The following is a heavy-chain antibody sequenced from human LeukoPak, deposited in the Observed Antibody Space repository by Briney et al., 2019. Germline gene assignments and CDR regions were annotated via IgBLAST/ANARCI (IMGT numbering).Heavy chain of an antibody. Sequence: GGSLRLSCAASGFTFRDSWMHWVRQAPGKGLEWVANINQDGSHKYYVDSVEGRFIISRDTAKNSVHLQTNSLRAEDTAVYYCARDRGFTSYDYWGQGILVTVSS. J-gene: IGHJ4*02. CDR1: GFTFRDSW. D-gene: IGHD5-12*01. CDR2: INQDGSHK. V-gene: IGHV3-7*01. CDR3: ARDRGFTSYDY.